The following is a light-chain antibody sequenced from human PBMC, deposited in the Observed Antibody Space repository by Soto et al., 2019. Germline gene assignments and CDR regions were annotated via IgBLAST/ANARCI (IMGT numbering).Light chain of an antibody. V-gene: IGLV3-21*04. Sequence: VLTQPPSVSVAPGKTARITCGGNNIGSKSVHWYQQKPGQAPVLVIYYDSDRPSGIPERFSGSNSGNTATLTISRVEAGDEADYYCQVWDSSSDHVVFGGGTKL. J-gene: IGLJ2*01. CDR1: NIGSKS. CDR3: QVWDSSSDHVV. CDR2: YDS.